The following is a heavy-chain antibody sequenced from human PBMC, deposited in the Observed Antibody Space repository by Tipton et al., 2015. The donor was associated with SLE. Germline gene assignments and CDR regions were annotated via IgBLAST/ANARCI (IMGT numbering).Heavy chain of an antibody. Sequence: VQLVQSGAEVRKPGESLKISCKGSGYNFISYWIGWVRQMPGKGLEWMGRIDPSDSYTNYSPSFQGHVTISADKSISTAYLQWSSLKASDTAMYYCARRGYYYDSSGYPYYYYYYMDVWGKGTTVTVSS. V-gene: IGHV5-10-1*01. D-gene: IGHD3-22*01. CDR2: IDPSDSYT. CDR1: GYNFISYW. J-gene: IGHJ6*03. CDR3: ARRGYYYDSSGYPYYYYYYMDV.